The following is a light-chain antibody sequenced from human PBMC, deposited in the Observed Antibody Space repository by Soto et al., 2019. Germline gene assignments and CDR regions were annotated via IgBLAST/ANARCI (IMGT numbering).Light chain of an antibody. Sequence: EIVLTQSPGTLSLSPGERATLSCRASQSVSSSYLAWYQQKPGQAPRLLIYGASSRATGIPDRFSGSGCGTDFTLTISRLEPEDFAVYYCQQYGTSPGYTFGQGTKVEIK. V-gene: IGKV3-20*01. J-gene: IGKJ2*01. CDR3: QQYGTSPGYT. CDR2: GAS. CDR1: QSVSSSY.